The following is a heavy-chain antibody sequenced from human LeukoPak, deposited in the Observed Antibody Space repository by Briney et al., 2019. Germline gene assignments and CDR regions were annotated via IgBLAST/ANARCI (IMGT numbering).Heavy chain of an antibody. D-gene: IGHD4-23*01. J-gene: IGHJ4*02. Sequence: GGSLRLSCAASGFTFSSYAMSWVRQAPGKGLEWVSAISGSGGSTYYADSVKGRFTISRDNAKNSLYLQMNSLRAEDTAVYYCARRTVVGSYFDYWGQGTPVTVSS. CDR3: ARRTVVGSYFDY. V-gene: IGHV3-23*01. CDR2: ISGSGGST. CDR1: GFTFSSYA.